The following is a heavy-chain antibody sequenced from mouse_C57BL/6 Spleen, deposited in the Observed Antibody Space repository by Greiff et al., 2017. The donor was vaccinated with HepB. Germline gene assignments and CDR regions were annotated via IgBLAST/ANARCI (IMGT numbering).Heavy chain of an antibody. CDR1: GFTFSSYA. J-gene: IGHJ4*01. CDR3: ARERSDYDGVGMDY. V-gene: IGHV5-4*01. CDR2: ISDGGSYT. Sequence: EVKVVESGGGLVKPGGSLKLSCAASGFTFSSYAMSWVRQTPEKRLEWVATISDGGSYTYYPDNVKGRFTISRDNAKNNLYLQMSHLKSEDTAMYYCARERSDYDGVGMDYWGQGTSVTVSS. D-gene: IGHD2-4*01.